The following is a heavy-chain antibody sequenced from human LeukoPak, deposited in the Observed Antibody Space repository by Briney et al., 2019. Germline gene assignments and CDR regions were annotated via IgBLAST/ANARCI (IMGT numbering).Heavy chain of an antibody. CDR1: GFSYYTSW. V-gene: IGHV3-7*01. J-gene: IGHJ4*02. D-gene: IGHD1-26*01. Sequence: GGSLRLSCAASGFSYYTSWMSWVRQAPGKGLEWVANIKEDGSEKYYVDSVKGRFTISRDNAKNSLYLQMGRLRAEDTAVYYCARYSGTYSRFNYWGQESLITVSS. CDR3: ARYSGTYSRFNY. CDR2: IKEDGSEK.